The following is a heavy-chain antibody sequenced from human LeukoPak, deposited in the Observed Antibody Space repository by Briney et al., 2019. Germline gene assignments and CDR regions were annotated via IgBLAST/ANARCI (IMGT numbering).Heavy chain of an antibody. CDR1: GLTFSSYG. D-gene: IGHD2-2*02. V-gene: IGHV3-30*02. J-gene: IGHJ5*02. CDR3: AKDAVVVPAAIFTWFDP. Sequence: PGLSLRLSCAASGLTFSSYGTHWVRQAPAKGLEWVAFIRYDGSNKYYADAAEGRFTIPRDNPKHTLYRQMHSLIAEHTAVYFCAKDAVVVPAAIFTWFDPWGRGTLVSVSS. CDR2: IRYDGSNK.